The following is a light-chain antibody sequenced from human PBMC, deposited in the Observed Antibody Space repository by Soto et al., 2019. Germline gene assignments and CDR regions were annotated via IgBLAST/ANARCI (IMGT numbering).Light chain of an antibody. CDR1: QSISSW. V-gene: IGKV1-5*03. CDR3: QQYNNSPGT. Sequence: DIQMTQSPSTLSASVGDRVTITCRASQSISSWLAWYQQKPGKAPKLLIYKASNLESGVPSRFSGSGSGTEFTLTISSLQPDDFASFYCQQYNNSPGTFGQGTKVEIK. J-gene: IGKJ1*01. CDR2: KAS.